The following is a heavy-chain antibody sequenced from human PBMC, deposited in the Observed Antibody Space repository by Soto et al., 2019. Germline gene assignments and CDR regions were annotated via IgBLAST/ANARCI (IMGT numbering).Heavy chain of an antibody. CDR1: GGAISSSSYY. Sequence: SETLSLTCTVSGGAISSSSYYWDWIRQPPGKRLEWIGNIYYTGNTFYNPSLKSRVTISVDTSKNQFSLKLSSVTAADTAVYYCASTAGSNFDYWGQGTLVTVSS. V-gene: IGHV4-39*07. D-gene: IGHD6-13*01. J-gene: IGHJ4*02. CDR3: ASTAGSNFDY. CDR2: IYYTGNT.